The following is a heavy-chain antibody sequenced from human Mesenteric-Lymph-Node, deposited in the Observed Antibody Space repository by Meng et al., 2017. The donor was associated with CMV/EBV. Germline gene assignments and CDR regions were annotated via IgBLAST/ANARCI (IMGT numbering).Heavy chain of an antibody. CDR2: IYYSGST. D-gene: IGHD1-26*01. J-gene: IGHJ4*02. V-gene: IGHV4-59*01. CDR1: GDSIRTYW. Sequence: SETLSLTCTVSGDSIRTYWWSWIRQSPGKGLEWIGSIYYSGSTYYNPSLKSRVTISVDTSKNQFSLKLSSVTAADTAVYYCARGGSYYDYWGQGTLVTVSS. CDR3: ARGGSYYDY.